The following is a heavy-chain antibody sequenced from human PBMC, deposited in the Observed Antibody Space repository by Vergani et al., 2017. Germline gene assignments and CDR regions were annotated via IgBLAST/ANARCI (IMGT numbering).Heavy chain of an antibody. CDR3: VRDPWESGGPYSGC. J-gene: IGHJ4*02. Sequence: QVQLQESGPGLLKPSETLSLTCTVSGYSISSGYYWGWIRQPPGKGMECIGSISHSGSTFYSPSLKRRVSMSVDTSKNQFSLRVNSVTAADTAVYYCVRDPWESGGPYSGCWGRGTLVSVSS. CDR1: GYSISSGYY. D-gene: IGHD2-15*01. V-gene: IGHV4-38-2*02. CDR2: ISHSGST.